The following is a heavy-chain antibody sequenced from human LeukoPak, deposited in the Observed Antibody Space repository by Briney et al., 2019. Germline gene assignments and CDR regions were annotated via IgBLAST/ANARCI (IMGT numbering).Heavy chain of an antibody. Sequence: GRSLRLSCAASGFTFSSYGMHWVRQAPGKGLEWVGRIKSKTDGGTTDYAAPVKGRFTISRDDSKNTLYLQMNSLKTEDTAVYYCTTDRGYCSGGSCPSWGQGTLVTVSS. CDR2: IKSKTDGGTT. CDR3: TTDRGYCSGGSCPS. V-gene: IGHV3-15*01. D-gene: IGHD2-15*01. J-gene: IGHJ4*02. CDR1: GFTFSSYG.